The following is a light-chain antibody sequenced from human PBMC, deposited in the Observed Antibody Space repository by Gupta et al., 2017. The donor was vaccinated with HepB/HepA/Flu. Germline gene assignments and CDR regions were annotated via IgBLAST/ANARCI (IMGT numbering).Light chain of an antibody. J-gene: IGKJ5*01. CDR2: GAS. Sequence: EIVMTQSPATLSLSAGERVTLSCRASQSVSANLAWYQQKPGQAPRVLIYGASNRATGIPDRFSGSGSGTEFTLTISSLQSEDFAIYYCQQYDNWPPITFGQGTRLEIK. V-gene: IGKV3-15*01. CDR1: QSVSAN. CDR3: QQYDNWPPIT.